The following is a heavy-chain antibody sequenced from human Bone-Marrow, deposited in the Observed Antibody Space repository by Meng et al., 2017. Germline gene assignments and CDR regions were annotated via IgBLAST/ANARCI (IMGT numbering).Heavy chain of an antibody. Sequence: QVPLRTWGADLLKPSGTLSLTCVFSVGSLNDYYWSWIRQPPGKGLEWIGEINHSGSTNYNPSLESRATISVDTSQNNLSLKLSSVTAADSAVYYCARGPTTMAHDFDYWGQGTLVTVSS. V-gene: IGHV4-34*01. CDR3: ARGPTTMAHDFDY. CDR1: VGSLNDYY. CDR2: INHSGST. D-gene: IGHD4-11*01. J-gene: IGHJ4*02.